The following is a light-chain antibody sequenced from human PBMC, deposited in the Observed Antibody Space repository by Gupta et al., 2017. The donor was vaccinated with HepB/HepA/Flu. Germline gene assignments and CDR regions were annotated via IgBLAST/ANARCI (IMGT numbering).Light chain of an antibody. V-gene: IGKV1-39*01. CDR3: QHYHNFPRT. J-gene: IGKJ1*01. Sequence: DIQMTQSPPSLAASVGDRVSITCRASQNIDDNLNWYQQKPGKAPKMVINAASSLQSWVPSRFSGSGSGTVFTLTIGSLQPEDVATYYCQHYHNFPRTFGQGTKVEIK. CDR2: AAS. CDR1: QNIDDN.